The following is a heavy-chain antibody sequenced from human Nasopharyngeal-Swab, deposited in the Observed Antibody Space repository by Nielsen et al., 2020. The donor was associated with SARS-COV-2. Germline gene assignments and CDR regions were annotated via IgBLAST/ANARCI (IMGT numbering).Heavy chain of an antibody. CDR1: GLTFSAHG. Sequence: SLKISCAASGLTFSAHGMHWVRQAPGKGLEWVAFVSYDRADKYYADSVKGRFTISRDNSRNTVYLQINSLRAEDTAVYFCARGNGSPTCFEYWGQGTLVTVSS. CDR2: VSYDRADK. V-gene: IGHV3-30*03. D-gene: IGHD1-26*01. CDR3: ARGNGSPTCFEY. J-gene: IGHJ4*02.